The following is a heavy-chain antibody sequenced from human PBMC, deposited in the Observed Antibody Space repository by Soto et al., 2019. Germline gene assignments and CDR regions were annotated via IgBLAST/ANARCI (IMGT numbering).Heavy chain of an antibody. J-gene: IGHJ4*02. D-gene: IGHD2-15*01. CDR2: INYSGST. CDR1: GGSISSGGYY. Sequence: PSETLSLTCSVSGGSISSGGYYWSWIRQHPGKGLEWIGYINYSGSTYYNPSLKSRVNISVDTSKNQLSLTLSSVTAADTAAYWCARVVVVVVAATGYYFDYWGQVRLVEVSS. CDR3: ARVVVVVVAATGYYFDY. V-gene: IGHV4-31*03.